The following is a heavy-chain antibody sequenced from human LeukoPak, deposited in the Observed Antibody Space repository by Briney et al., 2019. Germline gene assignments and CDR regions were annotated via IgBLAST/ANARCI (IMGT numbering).Heavy chain of an antibody. CDR2: IYHSGST. CDR1: GGSISSYY. CDR3: AGALHIVVVTATKVGGAFDI. V-gene: IGHV4-38-2*02. J-gene: IGHJ3*02. D-gene: IGHD2-21*02. Sequence: SEALSLTCTVSGGSISSYYWGWIRQPPGKGLEWIGSIYHSGSTYYNPSLKSRVTISVDTSKNQFSLKLSSVTAADTAVYYCAGALHIVVVTATKVGGAFDIWGQGTMVTVSS.